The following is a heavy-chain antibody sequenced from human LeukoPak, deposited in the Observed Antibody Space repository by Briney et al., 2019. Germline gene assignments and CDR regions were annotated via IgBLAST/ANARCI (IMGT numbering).Heavy chain of an antibody. CDR2: IYSGGNT. Sequence: PGGSLRLSCAASGFKVSSNYMSWVRQAPGKGLEWVSLIYSGGNTYYADSVKGRFTISRDNSNNTLYLQMNSLRAEDTAVYYCASRSGWGTGDYWGQGTLVTVSS. CDR1: GFKVSSNY. CDR3: ASRSGWGTGDY. D-gene: IGHD6-25*01. V-gene: IGHV3-53*01. J-gene: IGHJ4*02.